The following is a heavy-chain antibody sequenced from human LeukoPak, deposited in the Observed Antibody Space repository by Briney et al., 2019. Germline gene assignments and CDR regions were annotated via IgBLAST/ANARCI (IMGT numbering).Heavy chain of an antibody. V-gene: IGHV5-51*01. CDR1: GYSVPTYG. Sequence: GESLKISCKGPGYSVPTYGTAWVRQMPGKGLEWMGIIYPGDSDTRYSPSFQGHVTISADKSISTAYLQWSSLKASDTAMYYCARRFYSYGHFDYWGQGTLVTVCS. D-gene: IGHD5-18*01. J-gene: IGHJ4*02. CDR3: ARRFYSYGHFDY. CDR2: IYPGDSDT.